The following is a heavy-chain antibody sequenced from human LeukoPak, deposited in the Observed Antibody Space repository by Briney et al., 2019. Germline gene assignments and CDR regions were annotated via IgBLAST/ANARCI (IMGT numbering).Heavy chain of an antibody. V-gene: IGHV4-59*01. CDR3: ARGRRRLDY. D-gene: IGHD1-1*01. CDR1: GXSISPYY. Sequence: SETLSLTCTVSGXSISPYYWSWIRQPPGKGLEWIGYIYYSGRNNYNNPSLKSRVTMSVDTSKNQFSLKVRSVTAADTAFYYCARGRRRLDYWGQGILVTVSS. CDR2: IYYSGRN. J-gene: IGHJ4*02.